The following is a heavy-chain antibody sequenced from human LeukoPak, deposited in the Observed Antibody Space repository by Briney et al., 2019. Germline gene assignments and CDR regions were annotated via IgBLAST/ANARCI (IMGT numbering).Heavy chain of an antibody. CDR2: IYYSGST. D-gene: IGHD3-16*02. CDR3: ARGGRGYDYVWGSYRHDAFDI. V-gene: IGHV4-31*03. Sequence: PSETLSLTCTVSGGSISSSSYYWGWIRQHPGKGLEWIGYIYYSGSTYYNPSLKSRVTISVDTSKNQFSLKLSSVTAADTAVYYCARGGRGYDYVWGSYRHDAFDIWGQGTMVTVSS. CDR1: GGSISSSSYY. J-gene: IGHJ3*02.